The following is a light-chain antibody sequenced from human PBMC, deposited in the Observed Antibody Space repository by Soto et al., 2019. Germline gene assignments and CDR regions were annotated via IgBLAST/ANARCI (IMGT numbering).Light chain of an antibody. J-gene: IGLJ1*01. CDR2: EVT. Sequence: QSALTQPPSVSGSPGQSVTISCTGTSSDVGKYDRVSWYQQPPGTAPKLIIYEVTNRPSGVPARFSGSKSGNTASLTISGLQAEDEADYHCSSSTSRSRYVFGTGTKLTVL. CDR3: SSSTSRSRYV. V-gene: IGLV2-18*02. CDR1: SSDVGKYDR.